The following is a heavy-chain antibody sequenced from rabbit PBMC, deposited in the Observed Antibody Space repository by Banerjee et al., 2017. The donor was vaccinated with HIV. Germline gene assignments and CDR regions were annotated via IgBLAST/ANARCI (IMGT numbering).Heavy chain of an antibody. CDR1: GFDFSSYY. V-gene: IGHV1S7*01. D-gene: IGHD4-1*01. CDR3: ARIWDSGWTYFNL. J-gene: IGHJ4*01. CDR2: IDPVFDTT. Sequence: QLKESGGGLVQPGGSLKLSCKASGFDFSSYYMNWVRQAPGKGLEWIGYIDPVFDTTYYASWVNGRFTISSHNAQNTLYLQLTSLTAADTATYFCARIWDSGWTYFNLRGPGTLVTVS.